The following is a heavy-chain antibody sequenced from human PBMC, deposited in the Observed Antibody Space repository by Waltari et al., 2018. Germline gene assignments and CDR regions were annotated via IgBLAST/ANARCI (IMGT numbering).Heavy chain of an antibody. Sequence: EVQLVESGGGSVQPGGSLRLSWDASGFTFGRSWMGWVRQAPGKGLEWMANIKPDGSERYYVGSVKGRFTISRDNAKNSLYLQMDTLRAEDTAVYYCARDFNWGWDYWGQGTLVTVSS. CDR2: IKPDGSER. CDR3: ARDFNWGWDY. J-gene: IGHJ4*02. V-gene: IGHV3-7*01. CDR1: GFTFGRSW. D-gene: IGHD7-27*01.